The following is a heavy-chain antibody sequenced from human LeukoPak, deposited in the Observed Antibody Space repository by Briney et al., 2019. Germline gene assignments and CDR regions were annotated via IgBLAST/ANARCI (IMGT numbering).Heavy chain of an antibody. D-gene: IGHD3-22*01. V-gene: IGHV1-8*03. CDR1: GYTFTSYD. Sequence: ASVKVSCKASGYTFTSYDINWVRQATGQGLEWMGWMNPNSGNTGYAQKFQGRVTITRNTSISTAYMELSSLRSEDTAVYYCARSGSSGYFLDYWGQGTLVTVSS. J-gene: IGHJ4*02. CDR2: MNPNSGNT. CDR3: ARSGSSGYFLDY.